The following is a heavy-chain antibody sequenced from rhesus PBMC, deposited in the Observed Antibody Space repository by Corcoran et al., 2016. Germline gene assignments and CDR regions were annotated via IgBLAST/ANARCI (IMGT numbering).Heavy chain of an antibody. CDR1: GGSISGYY. CDR2: IHGSCTTT. J-gene: IGHJ5-1*01. Sequence: QVQLQESGPGLVKPSETLSLTCTVSGGSISGYYWNWIRQTPGKGLEWIGYIHGSCTTTNYNPSLNSRVTLSADTSKNQFSLKLTSVTAADTAVYYCARLTSGWAVSDFWGPGVLVTVSS. V-gene: IGHV4-165*02. CDR3: ARLTSGWAVSDF. D-gene: IGHD6-31*01.